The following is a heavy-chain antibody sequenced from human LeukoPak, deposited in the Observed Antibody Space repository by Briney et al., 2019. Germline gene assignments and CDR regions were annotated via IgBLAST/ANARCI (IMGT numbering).Heavy chain of an antibody. CDR3: ARGSSRGENFDY. CDR1: GFTFSYYS. V-gene: IGHV3-21*01. Sequence: PGGSLRLSCAASGFTFSYYSMNWVRQAPGKGLEWVSSISSSSSYIYYADSVKGRFTISRDNAKNSLYLQMNSLRAEDTAVYYCARGSSRGENFDYWDQGTLVTVSS. CDR2: ISSSSSYI. D-gene: IGHD3-16*01. J-gene: IGHJ4*02.